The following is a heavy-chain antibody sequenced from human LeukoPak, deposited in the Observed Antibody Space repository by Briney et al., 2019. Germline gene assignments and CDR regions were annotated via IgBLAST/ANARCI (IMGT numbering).Heavy chain of an antibody. D-gene: IGHD2-2*01. CDR2: ISSSSSTI. CDR3: ARDFFVVPAATFDY. V-gene: IGHV3-48*01. Sequence: PGGSLRLSCAASGFTFSSYSMNWVRQAPGKGLEWVSYISSSSSTIYYADSVKGRFTISRDNAKNSLYLQMNSLRAEDTAVYYCARDFFVVPAATFDYWGQGTLVTVSS. J-gene: IGHJ4*02. CDR1: GFTFSSYS.